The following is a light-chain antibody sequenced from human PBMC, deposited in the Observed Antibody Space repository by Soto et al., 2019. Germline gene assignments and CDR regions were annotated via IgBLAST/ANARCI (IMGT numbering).Light chain of an antibody. J-gene: IGKJ2*01. V-gene: IGKV3-15*01. CDR2: GAS. Sequence: EIVMTQSPATLSVSPGERATLSCRASQSVNSNLAWYQQKPGQAPRLLIYGASARATGVPARFSGSGSGTDYTLIISSLQSEDFVVYYCQQYNDWPPKYTFGQGTKLEIK. CDR3: QQYNDWPPKYT. CDR1: QSVNSN.